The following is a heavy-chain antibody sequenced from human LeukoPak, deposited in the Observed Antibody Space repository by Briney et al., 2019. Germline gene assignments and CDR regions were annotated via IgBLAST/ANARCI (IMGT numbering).Heavy chain of an antibody. CDR1: GFTFSSYS. CDR3: ARSFTLPDFDY. J-gene: IGHJ4*02. V-gene: IGHV3-48*01. Sequence: GGSLRLSCAASGFTFSSYSMNWVRQAPGKGLEWVSYISSSSSTIYYADSVKGRFTISRDNAKNSLYLQMNSLRAEDTAVYYCARSFTLPDFDYWGQGTLVTVSS. CDR2: ISSSSSTI.